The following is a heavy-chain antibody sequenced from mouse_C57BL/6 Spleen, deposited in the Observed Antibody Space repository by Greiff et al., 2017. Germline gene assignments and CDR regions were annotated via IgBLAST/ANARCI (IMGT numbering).Heavy chain of an antibody. V-gene: IGHV1-82*01. CDR3: ASGYPFAY. CDR2: FYPGDGDT. CDR1: GYAFSSSW. J-gene: IGHJ2*01. Sequence: QVHVKQSGPELVKPGASVKISCKASGYAFSSSWMNWVKQRPGKGLEWIGRFYPGDGDTNYKGKFKGKATLTEDKSSSTAYMQLSSLTSEDSAVYFGASGYPFAYWGQGTTLTVSA. D-gene: IGHD1-2*01.